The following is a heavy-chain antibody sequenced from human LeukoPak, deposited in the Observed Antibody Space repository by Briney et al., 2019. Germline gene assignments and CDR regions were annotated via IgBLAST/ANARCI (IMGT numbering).Heavy chain of an antibody. CDR2: LYTGGGT. V-gene: IGHV3-53*01. Sequence: GGSLRLSCAASGFTFSSYDMSWVRQAPGKGLEWVSVLYTGGGTDHADSVKGRFTISRDNSKNTLSLQMNSLRVEDTAIYYCTRSGYRHPYHFDSWGQGTLVTVSS. J-gene: IGHJ4*02. CDR1: GFTFSSYD. D-gene: IGHD3-22*01. CDR3: TRSGYRHPYHFDS.